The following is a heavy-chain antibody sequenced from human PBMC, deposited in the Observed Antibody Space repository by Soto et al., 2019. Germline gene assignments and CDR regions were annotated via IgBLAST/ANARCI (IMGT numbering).Heavy chain of an antibody. D-gene: IGHD3-10*01. CDR3: ARDLGAFNYGSAYFDY. J-gene: IGHJ4*02. V-gene: IGHV3-33*01. CDR1: GFTFSTYG. CDR2: IWYDGGNQ. Sequence: GGSLRLSCAPSGFTFSTYGMHWVRQAPGKGLEWVAVIWYDGGNQYYADSVKGRFTISRDNSKNVLYLQMNSLRAEDTAVYYCARDLGAFNYGSAYFDYWGQGTPVTVSS.